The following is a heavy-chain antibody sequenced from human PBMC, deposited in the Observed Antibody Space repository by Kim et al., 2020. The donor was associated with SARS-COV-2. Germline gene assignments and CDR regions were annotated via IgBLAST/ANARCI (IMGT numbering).Heavy chain of an antibody. V-gene: IGHV4-59*09. D-gene: IGHD6-13*01. CDR3: ARGGFIAAAGKFDY. J-gene: IGHJ4*02. Sequence: NPSLKSRVTISVDTSKNQFSLKLSSVTAADTAVYYCARGGFIAAAGKFDYWGQGTLVTVSS.